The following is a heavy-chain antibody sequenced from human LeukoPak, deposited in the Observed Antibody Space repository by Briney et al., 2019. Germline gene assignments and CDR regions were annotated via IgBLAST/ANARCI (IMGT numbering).Heavy chain of an antibody. J-gene: IGHJ6*02. Sequence: SETLSLTCTVSGGSISSSSYYWGWIRQPPGKGLEWIGSIYYSGSTYYNPSLKSRVTISVDTSKNQFSLKLSSVTAADTAVYYCARHEMEGNYYYYGMDVWGQGTTVTVSS. D-gene: IGHD2-8*01. V-gene: IGHV4-39*01. CDR1: GGSISSSSYY. CDR2: IYYSGST. CDR3: ARHEMEGNYYYYGMDV.